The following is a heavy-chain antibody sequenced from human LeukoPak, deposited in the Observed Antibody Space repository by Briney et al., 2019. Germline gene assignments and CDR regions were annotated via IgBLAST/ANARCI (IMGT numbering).Heavy chain of an antibody. CDR3: ARGYCSSTNCLPGGY. V-gene: IGHV1-46*01. Sequence: GASVKVSCKASGYTFTNFYIHWVRQAPGQGLEWMGMINPSSGSTTYAQTFQGRVTTTRDTSMSTVHMELTSLRSEDTALYYCARGYCSSTNCLPGGYWGQGTLVTVSS. J-gene: IGHJ4*02. CDR1: GYTFTNFY. CDR2: INPSSGST. D-gene: IGHD2-2*01.